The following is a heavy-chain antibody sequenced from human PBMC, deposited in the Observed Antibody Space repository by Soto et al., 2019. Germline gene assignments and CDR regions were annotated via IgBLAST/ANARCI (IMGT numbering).Heavy chain of an antibody. CDR2: IRQDGSEI. CDR1: GFALSSYW. Sequence: GGSLRLSCVASGFALSSYWMTWVRQAPGKGLEWVASIRQDGSEIHYVDSVRGRFTISRDDAKDSVYLEMNSLRAEDTAVYYCATYSGYVLPMDVWGKGTTVTVSS. J-gene: IGHJ6*03. CDR3: ATYSGYVLPMDV. V-gene: IGHV3-7*01. D-gene: IGHD1-26*01.